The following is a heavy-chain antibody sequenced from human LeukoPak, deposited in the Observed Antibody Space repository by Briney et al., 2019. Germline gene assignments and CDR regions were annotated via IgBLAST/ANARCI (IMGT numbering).Heavy chain of an antibody. J-gene: IGHJ4*02. CDR3: ARSLFRNSGSYYDY. CDR1: GXXXXXXY. D-gene: IGHD1-26*01. CDR2: IYYXGNT. V-gene: IGHV4-59*01. Sequence: SETLSLTCSVXGXXXXXXYXXXXXXPXXXXLXXXXDIYYXGNTXYXPSLKSRVTXAVDTSKTRFSLRLRSVTAADTAVYFCARSLFRNSGSYYDYWGQGILVTVSS.